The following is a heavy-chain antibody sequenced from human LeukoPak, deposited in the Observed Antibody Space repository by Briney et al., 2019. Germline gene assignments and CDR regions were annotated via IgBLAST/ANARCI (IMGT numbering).Heavy chain of an antibody. CDR1: GFTFSSYG. D-gene: IGHD2-15*01. J-gene: IGHJ4*02. V-gene: IGHV3-30*18. CDR3: AKGAATVSRVGDY. CDR2: ISYDGSNK. Sequence: GRSLRLSCAASGFTFSSYGMHWVRQAPGKGLEWVAVISYDGSNKYYADSVKGRFTISRDNSKKTLYLQMNSLRAEDTAVYYCAKGAATVSRVGDYWGQGTLVTVSS.